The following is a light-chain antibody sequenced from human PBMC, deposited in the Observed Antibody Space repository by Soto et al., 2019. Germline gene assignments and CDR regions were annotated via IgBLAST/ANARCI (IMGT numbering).Light chain of an antibody. V-gene: IGLV6-57*02. CDR3: QSNDDNDRGL. Sequence: NFMLTQPHSVSESPGKTVIISCTGSSGSIASNYVQWYQQRPGSAPILLIYEDDQRPSGVPDRFSGSIDSSSNSASLTLSGLKTEDEADSYCQSNDDNDRGLFGGGTKLTVL. CDR2: EDD. J-gene: IGLJ2*01. CDR1: SGSIASNY.